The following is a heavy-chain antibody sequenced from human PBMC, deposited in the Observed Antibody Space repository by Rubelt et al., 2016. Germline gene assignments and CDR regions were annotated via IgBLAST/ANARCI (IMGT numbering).Heavy chain of an antibody. D-gene: IGHD1-26*01. V-gene: IGHV4-38-2*02. CDR1: GYSISSGYY. CDR3: ARSQTGATLDAFDI. Sequence: QVQLQESGPGLVKPSETLSLTCTVSGYSISSGYYWGWIRQPPGKGLEWIGSIYHSGSTYYNPSLKSRVTISVDTSKKQISRRRSFGTAADTAVYYCARSQTGATLDAFDIWGQGTMVTVSS. J-gene: IGHJ3*02. CDR2: IYHSGST.